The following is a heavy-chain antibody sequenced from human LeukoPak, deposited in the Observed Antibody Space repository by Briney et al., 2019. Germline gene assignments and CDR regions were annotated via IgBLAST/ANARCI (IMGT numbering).Heavy chain of an antibody. V-gene: IGHV1-69*13. D-gene: IGHD6-19*01. J-gene: IGHJ6*02. CDR1: GGTFSSYA. CDR2: IFPIFGTA. Sequence: ASVKVSCKASGGTFSSYAISWVRQAPGQGLEWMGGIFPIFGTANYAQKFQGRVTITADESTSTAYMEPSSLRSEDTAVYYCARSRWYSSGWYSAYYYYGMDVWGQGTTVTVSS. CDR3: ARSRWYSSGWYSAYYYYGMDV.